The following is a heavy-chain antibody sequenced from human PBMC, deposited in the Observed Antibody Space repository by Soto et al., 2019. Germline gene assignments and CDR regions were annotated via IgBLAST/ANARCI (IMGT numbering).Heavy chain of an antibody. CDR3: ARDDYGDYRRGNDAFDI. V-gene: IGHV4-31*03. D-gene: IGHD4-17*01. CDR1: GGSISSGGYY. Sequence: QVQLQESGPGLVKPSQTLSLTCTVSGGSISSGGYYWSWIRQHPGKGLEWIGYIYYSGSTYYNPSLKSRVNISVDTSKNQFSLKLSSVTAADTAVYYCARDDYGDYRRGNDAFDIWGQGTMVTVSS. J-gene: IGHJ3*02. CDR2: IYYSGST.